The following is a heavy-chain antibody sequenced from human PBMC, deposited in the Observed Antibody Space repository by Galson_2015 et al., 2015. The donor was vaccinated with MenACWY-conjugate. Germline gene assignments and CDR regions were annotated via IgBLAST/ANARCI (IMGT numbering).Heavy chain of an antibody. D-gene: IGHD2-2*01. J-gene: IGHJ3*02. CDR3: ARHDRTAPARSGAFDI. CDR1: GGSISSSSYY. V-gene: IGHV4-39*01. Sequence: LSLTCTVSGGSISSSSYYWDCIRQPPGRGLEWIGTIYYSGSTYYNSSLKSRVTISVDTSKNPFSLNLSSVTAADTAMYYCARHDRTAPARSGAFDIWGRGTMVTVSS. CDR2: IYYSGST.